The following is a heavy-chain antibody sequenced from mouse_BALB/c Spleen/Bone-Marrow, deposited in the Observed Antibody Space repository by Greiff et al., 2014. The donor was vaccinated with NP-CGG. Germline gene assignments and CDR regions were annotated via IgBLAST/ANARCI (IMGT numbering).Heavy chain of an antibody. CDR3: AREGYGNYAY. Sequence: VMLVESGAELARPGASVKMSCKASGYTFTSYTMHWVKQRPGQGLEWIGYINPSSGYTNYNQKFKDKATLTADKSSSTAYMQLCSLTSEDSAVYYCAREGYGNYAYWGQGTLVTVSA. CDR2: INPSSGYT. D-gene: IGHD2-10*02. CDR1: GYTFTSYT. J-gene: IGHJ3*01. V-gene: IGHV1-4*01.